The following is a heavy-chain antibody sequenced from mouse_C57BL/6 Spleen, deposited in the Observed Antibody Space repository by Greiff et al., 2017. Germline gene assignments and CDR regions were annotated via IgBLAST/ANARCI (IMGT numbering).Heavy chain of an antibody. CDR2: ISYSGST. CDR3: ARKDYAYWYFDV. Sequence: EVKLVESGPGLAKPSQTLSLTCSVTGYSITSDYWNLIRKFPGNKLEYMGYISYSGSTYYNPSLKSRISITRDTSKNQYYLQLNSVTTEDTATYXCARKDYAYWYFDVWGTGTTVTVSS. J-gene: IGHJ1*03. CDR1: GYSITSDY. V-gene: IGHV3-8*01. D-gene: IGHD2-4*01.